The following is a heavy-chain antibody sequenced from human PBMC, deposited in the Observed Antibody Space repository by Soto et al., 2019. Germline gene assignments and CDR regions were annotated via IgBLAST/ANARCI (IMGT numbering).Heavy chain of an antibody. CDR3: ASPYCSGGSCYLTEYLQY. CDR1: GFSFSYYA. V-gene: IGHV3-30*03. D-gene: IGHD2-15*01. J-gene: IGHJ1*01. Sequence: QVQLVESGGGVVQPGRSVRLSCAASGFSFSYYAMHWVRQAPGKGLEWVAVIAYDSSKKYYADSVKGRFTISRDNSKNTLYLQMNSLRDDDTAVYYCASPYCSGGSCYLTEYLQYWGQGTLVTVSS. CDR2: IAYDSSKK.